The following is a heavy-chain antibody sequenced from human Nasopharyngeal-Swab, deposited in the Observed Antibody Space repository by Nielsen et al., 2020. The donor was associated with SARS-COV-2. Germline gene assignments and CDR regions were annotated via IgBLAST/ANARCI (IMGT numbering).Heavy chain of an antibody. V-gene: IGHV1-3*01. Sequence: ASLKVSCKVSGYTFTNYGIHWVRQAPGQRLEWMGWINPGTVNTKYSQKFQGGVTISRDTSASTAYMELSSLRSEDTAVYYCARAPGVDYYYYMDVWGNGTTVTVSS. CDR1: GYTFTNYG. CDR2: INPGTVNT. J-gene: IGHJ6*03. CDR3: ARAPGVDYYYYMDV.